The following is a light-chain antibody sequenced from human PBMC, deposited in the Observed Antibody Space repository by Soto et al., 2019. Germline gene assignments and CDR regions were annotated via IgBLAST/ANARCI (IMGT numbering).Light chain of an antibody. Sequence: EIVLTQSPGTLSLSPGERATLSCRASQSVSSSYLAWYQQKPGQAPRLLIYGASSRATGIPDRFSGSGSGTDFTLTISSLQPEDFETYYCLQHDNFPWTFGQGTKVDIK. CDR1: QSVSSSY. J-gene: IGKJ1*01. V-gene: IGKV3-20*01. CDR2: GAS. CDR3: LQHDNFPWT.